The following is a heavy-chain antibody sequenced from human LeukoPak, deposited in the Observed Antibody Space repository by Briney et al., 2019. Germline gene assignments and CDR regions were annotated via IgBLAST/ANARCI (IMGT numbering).Heavy chain of an antibody. V-gene: IGHV4-59*01. J-gene: IGHJ6*02. CDR1: GGSISSYY. CDR2: IYYSGST. Sequence: SETLSLTCTDPGGSISSYYWSWIRQPPGKGLERIGYIYYSGSTNYNHSLKSRVTISVDTSKNQFSLKLSSVTAADTAVYYCARDSMVVVVPAATRGPYYYYGMDVWGQGTTVTVSS. D-gene: IGHD2-2*01. CDR3: ARDSMVVVVPAATRGPYYYYGMDV.